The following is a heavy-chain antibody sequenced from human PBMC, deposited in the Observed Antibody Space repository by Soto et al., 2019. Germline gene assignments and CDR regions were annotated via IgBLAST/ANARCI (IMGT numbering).Heavy chain of an antibody. CDR1: GDTFSSYA. J-gene: IGHJ6*02. D-gene: IGHD2-2*01. CDR2: IIPFFDTA. V-gene: IGHV1-69*13. CDR3: ARHDCISSSCYYYYYYVMDV. Sequence: SVKVSFKASGDTFSSYAISWVRQAPGQGLEWMGGIIPFFDTANYAQQFQGRVTITADESTSTAYMELSSLRSEDTAVYYCARHDCISSSCYYYYYYVMDVWGQGTTVTVSS.